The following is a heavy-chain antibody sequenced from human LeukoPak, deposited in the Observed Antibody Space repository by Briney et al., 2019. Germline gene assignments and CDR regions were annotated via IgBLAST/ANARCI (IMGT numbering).Heavy chain of an antibody. CDR2: IYPDDSDT. Sequence: GQSLPCSCKGSGYSFTSYWIGWVRQMPRKGLEWMGIIYPDDSDTRYSPSFQGQVTISADKSISTAYLQWSSLKASDTAMFYCARGVRVVYYYFDYWGQGTPVSSSS. D-gene: IGHD3-22*01. V-gene: IGHV5-51*01. CDR1: GYSFTSYW. J-gene: IGHJ4*02. CDR3: ARGVRVVYYYFDY.